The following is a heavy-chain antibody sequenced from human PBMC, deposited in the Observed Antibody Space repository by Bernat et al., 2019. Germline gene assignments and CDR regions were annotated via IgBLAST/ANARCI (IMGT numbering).Heavy chain of an antibody. Sequence: QVQLQESGPGLVKPSETLALTCTVPGGSINSFYWSWIRQPPGKGLEWIAYVSNSGASKYNPSLRSRVTISIDTSNNQFPLKLNSVTAADTAVYYCARGGLLWSGDPFDSWGQGTLVTVSS. CDR3: ARGGLLWSGDPFDS. V-gene: IGHV4-59*01. CDR1: GGSINSFY. CDR2: VSNSGAS. J-gene: IGHJ4*02. D-gene: IGHD3-10*01.